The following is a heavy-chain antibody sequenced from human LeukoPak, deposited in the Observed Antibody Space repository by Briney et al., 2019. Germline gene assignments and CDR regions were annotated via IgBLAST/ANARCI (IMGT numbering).Heavy chain of an antibody. V-gene: IGHV4-59*01. J-gene: IGHJ4*02. CDR2: INYSGTT. CDR3: AREYSSFEY. Sequence: SETLSLTCTVSADSISPYYWHWIRQPPGKGLEWIGYINYSGTTDYNPSLKSRVTISVDTSKKQLFLCLRSMTAADTAVYYCAREYSSFEYWGQGTLVTVSS. D-gene: IGHD6-13*01. CDR1: ADSISPYY.